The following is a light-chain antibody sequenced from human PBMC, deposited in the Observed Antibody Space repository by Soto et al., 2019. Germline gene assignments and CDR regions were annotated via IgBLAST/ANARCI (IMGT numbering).Light chain of an antibody. Sequence: EIVLTQSPGTLSLSPGERATLSCRASQRISSTDLVWYQQRPGQAPRLLIYGASSRATGIPDRFSGSGSGTDFTLTISRLEPEDFAVYYCHQFGNSVRTFGKGTEVEVK. CDR2: GAS. CDR3: HQFGNSVRT. V-gene: IGKV3-20*01. CDR1: QRISSTD. J-gene: IGKJ1*01.